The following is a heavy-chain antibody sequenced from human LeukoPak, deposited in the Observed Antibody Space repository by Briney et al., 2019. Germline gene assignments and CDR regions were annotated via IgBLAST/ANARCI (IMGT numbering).Heavy chain of an antibody. J-gene: IGHJ4*02. CDR3: ARAPLGYCSSTSCCFDY. Sequence: RPGGSLRLSCAASGFTLSSYEMNWVRQAPGKGLEWVLYISSSGSTIYYADSVKGRFTTSRDNAKNSLYLQVNSLRAEDTAVYYCARAPLGYCSSTSCCFDYWGQGTLVTVSS. CDR2: ISSSGSTI. CDR1: GFTLSSYE. D-gene: IGHD2-2*01. V-gene: IGHV3-48*03.